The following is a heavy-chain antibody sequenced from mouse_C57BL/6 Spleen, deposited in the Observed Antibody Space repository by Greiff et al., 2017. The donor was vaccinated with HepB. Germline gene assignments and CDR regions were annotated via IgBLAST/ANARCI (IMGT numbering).Heavy chain of an antibody. J-gene: IGHJ2*01. CDR3: ARWDDGYSFDY. CDR1: GYTFTSYT. CDR2: INPSSGYT. Sequence: VQRVESGAELARPGASVKMSCKASGYTFTSYTMHWVKQRPGQGLEWIGYINPSSGYTKYNQKFKDKATLTADKSSSTAYMQLSSLTSEDSAVYYCARWDDGYSFDYWGQGTTLTVSS. D-gene: IGHD2-3*01. V-gene: IGHV1-4*01.